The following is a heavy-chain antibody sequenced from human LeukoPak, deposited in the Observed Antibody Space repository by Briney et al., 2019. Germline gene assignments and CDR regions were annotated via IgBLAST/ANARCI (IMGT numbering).Heavy chain of an antibody. CDR1: GGSFSGYY. J-gene: IGHJ4*02. CDR2: INHSGST. V-gene: IGHV4-34*01. CDR3: ARGMVNHIRIAAAPDFDY. Sequence: SETLSLTCAVYGGSFSGYYWSWIRQPPGKGLEWIGEINHSGSTNYNPSLKSRVTISVDTSKNQFSLKLSSVTAADTAVYYCARGMVNHIRIAAAPDFDYWGQGALVTVSS. D-gene: IGHD6-13*01.